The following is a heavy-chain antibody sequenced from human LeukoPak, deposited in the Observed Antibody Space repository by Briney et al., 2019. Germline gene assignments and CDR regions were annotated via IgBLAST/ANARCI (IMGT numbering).Heavy chain of an antibody. D-gene: IGHD1-26*01. CDR2: ISGSGGST. CDR3: AKVSEGSYYALVFDY. Sequence: PGGSLRLSCAASGFTFSSYAMSWVRQAPGKGLEWVSAISGSGGSTYYADSVKGWFTISRDNSKNTLYLQMNSLRAEDTAVYYCAKVSEGSYYALVFDYWGQGTLVTVSS. J-gene: IGHJ4*02. CDR1: GFTFSSYA. V-gene: IGHV3-23*01.